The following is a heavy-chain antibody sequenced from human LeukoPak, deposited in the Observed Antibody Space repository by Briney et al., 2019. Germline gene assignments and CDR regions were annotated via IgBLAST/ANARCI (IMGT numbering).Heavy chain of an antibody. V-gene: IGHV4-30-4*01. CDR1: GGSISSGDYY. J-gene: IGHJ4*02. D-gene: IGHD5-18*01. CDR2: IYYSGST. Sequence: PSETLSFTCTVSGGSISSGDYYWSWIRQPPGKGLEWIGYIYYSGSTYYNPSLKSRVTISVDTSKNQFSLKLSSVTAADTAVYYCARERRGYSYGYLPWGQGTLVTVSS. CDR3: ARERRGYSYGYLP.